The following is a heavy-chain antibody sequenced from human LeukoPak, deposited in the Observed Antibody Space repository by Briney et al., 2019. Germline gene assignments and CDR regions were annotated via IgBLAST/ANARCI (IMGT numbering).Heavy chain of an antibody. CDR1: GFTFSSYG. J-gene: IGHJ4*02. V-gene: IGHV3-30*18. CDR2: ISYDGSKK. Sequence: GGSLRLSCAASGFTFSSYGMHWVRQAPGKGLEWVALISYDGSKKYYADSVKGRFTISRDNSQNTVYLQMNSLRPEDTALYYCAKVLDFWGQGALVTVSS. CDR3: AKVLDF.